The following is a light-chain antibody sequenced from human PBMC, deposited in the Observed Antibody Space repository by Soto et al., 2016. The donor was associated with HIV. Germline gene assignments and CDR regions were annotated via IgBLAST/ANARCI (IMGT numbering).Light chain of an antibody. Sequence: SYVLTQSPSLSVAPRKTARITCGGNNVGSKSVQWYQQKPGQAPVLVVYDDSDRPSGIPERFSGSNSGNTATLSISRVEAGDEADYYCQVWDASTDLVVFGGGTKLTVL. CDR1: NVGSKS. J-gene: IGLJ2*01. CDR3: QVWDASTDLVV. CDR2: DDS. V-gene: IGLV3-21*03.